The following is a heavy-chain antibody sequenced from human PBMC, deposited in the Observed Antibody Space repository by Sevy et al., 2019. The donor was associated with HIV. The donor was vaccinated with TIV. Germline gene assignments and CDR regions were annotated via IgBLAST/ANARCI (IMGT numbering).Heavy chain of an antibody. Sequence: GSLRLSCAASGFAFSSHAMHWVRQAPGKGLEWTATISYEGTETFYAASVEGRFTISRDNSKNMLSLQINSLRPEDTAVYYCARDGGFSIKWYPLYWGHGTLVTVSS. CDR2: ISYEGTET. CDR3: ARDGGFSIKWYPLY. D-gene: IGHD3-3*02. V-gene: IGHV3-30-3*01. CDR1: GFAFSSHA. J-gene: IGHJ4*01.